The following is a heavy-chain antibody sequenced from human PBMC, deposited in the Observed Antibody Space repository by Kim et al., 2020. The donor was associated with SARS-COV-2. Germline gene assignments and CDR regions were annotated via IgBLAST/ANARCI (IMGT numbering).Heavy chain of an antibody. D-gene: IGHD5-12*01. V-gene: IGHV3-48*03. J-gene: IGHJ4*02. CDR3: ARDSGYDGFDY. CDR1: GFTFSSYE. Sequence: LSLTCAASGFTFSSYEMNWVRQAPGKGLEWVSYISSSGSTIYYADSVKGRFTISRDNAKNSLYLQMNSLRAEDTAVYYCARDSGYDGFDYWGQGTLVTVSS. CDR2: ISSSGSTI.